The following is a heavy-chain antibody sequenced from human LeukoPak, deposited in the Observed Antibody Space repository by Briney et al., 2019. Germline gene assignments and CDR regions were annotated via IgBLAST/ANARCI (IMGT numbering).Heavy chain of an antibody. J-gene: IGHJ5*02. D-gene: IGHD6-6*01. V-gene: IGHV4-59*08. CDR2: IYYCWSA. CDR3: ARHIYRIAARQISFDP. CDR1: GGSHSSYY. Sequence: PSETLSLTCTVSGGSHSSYYWRWVRQPPAKGQEWGGYIYYCWSANYNPYLTSRGPISVDTYKNQFSLKLSSVTVADTAVAYCARHIYRIAARQISFDPWGQGTLVTVPS.